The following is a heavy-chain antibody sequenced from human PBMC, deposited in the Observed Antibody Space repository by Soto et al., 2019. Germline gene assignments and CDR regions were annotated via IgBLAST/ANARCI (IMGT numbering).Heavy chain of an antibody. J-gene: IGHJ4*02. CDR3: ARDGYDGSGSPYPAF. V-gene: IGHV4-59*01. CDR2: IYYLGST. D-gene: IGHD3-10*01. Sequence: ETLSLTCTVSGASMSEYFWSWIRQSPGKGLEWIGYIYYLGSTDYNPSLKSRVTISVDTSKRQFSLRLTSVTAADTAVYYCARDGYDGSGSPYPAFWGPGTQVTVSS. CDR1: GASMSEYF.